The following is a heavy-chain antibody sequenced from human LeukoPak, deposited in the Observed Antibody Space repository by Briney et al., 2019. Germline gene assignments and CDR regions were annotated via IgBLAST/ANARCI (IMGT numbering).Heavy chain of an antibody. D-gene: IGHD2-15*01. Sequence: GGSLRLSCAASGFTFSSYSMNWVRQAPGKGLEWVSSISSSSSYIYYADSVKGRFTISRDNAKNSLYLQMNSLRAEDTAVYYCAVEYCSGGSCYSFQHWGQDTLVTVSS. CDR3: AVEYCSGGSCYSFQH. J-gene: IGHJ1*01. CDR2: ISSSSSYI. V-gene: IGHV3-21*01. CDR1: GFTFSSYS.